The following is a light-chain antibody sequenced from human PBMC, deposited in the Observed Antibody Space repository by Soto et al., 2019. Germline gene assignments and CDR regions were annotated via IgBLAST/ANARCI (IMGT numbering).Light chain of an antibody. V-gene: IGKV1-8*01. J-gene: IGKJ2*01. CDR1: QGISSY. CDR2: AAS. CDR3: QQSYTTPVYS. Sequence: AIRMTHSPSSFSASTGDRVTITCRASQGISSYLAWYQQKPGKAPKLLIYAASTLQSGVPSRFSGSGSGTDFTLTISSLQPEDFATYFCQQSYTTPVYSFGQGTKVDI.